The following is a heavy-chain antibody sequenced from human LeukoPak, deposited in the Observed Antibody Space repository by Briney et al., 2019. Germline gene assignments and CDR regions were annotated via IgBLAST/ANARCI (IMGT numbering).Heavy chain of an antibody. CDR1: GGSFSGYY. V-gene: IGHV4-34*01. J-gene: IGHJ3*02. Sequence: SETLSLTCAVYGGSFSGYYWSWIRQPPGKRLEWIDEINHSGSTNYNPPLKSRVTISVDTSKNQFSLNLSSVTAADTAVYYCARGRRTLYKMTPGDAFDIWGQGTMVTVSS. D-gene: IGHD3-16*01. CDR3: ARGRRTLYKMTPGDAFDI. CDR2: INHSGST.